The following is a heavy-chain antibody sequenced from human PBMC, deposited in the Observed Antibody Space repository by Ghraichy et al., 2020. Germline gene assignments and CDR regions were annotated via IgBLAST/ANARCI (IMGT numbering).Heavy chain of an antibody. CDR2: IYYSGST. CDR3: ARSNYCSGGSCYSEGGFDP. V-gene: IGHV4-59*01. D-gene: IGHD2-15*01. J-gene: IGHJ5*02. CDR1: GGSISSYY. Sequence: SETLSLTCTVSGGSISSYYWSWIRQPPGKGLEWIGYIYYSGSTNYNPSLKSRVTISVDTSKNQFSLKLSSVTAADTAVYYCARSNYCSGGSCYSEGGFDPWGQGTLVTVSS.